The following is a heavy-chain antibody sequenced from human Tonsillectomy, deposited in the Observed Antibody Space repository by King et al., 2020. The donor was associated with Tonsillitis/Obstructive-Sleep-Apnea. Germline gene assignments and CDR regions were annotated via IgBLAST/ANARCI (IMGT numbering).Heavy chain of an antibody. Sequence: VQLVESGAEVKKPGESLKISCKGSGYRFISYWIGWVRQMPGKGLEWIAIIYPGDSDTRYSPSFQGQVTISADMSISTAYLQWSSLEASDTAMYYCVRLEYDNSNYEGDFDYWGRGTLVTVSS. CDR2: IYPGDSDT. D-gene: IGHD4-11*01. CDR1: GYRFISYW. J-gene: IGHJ4*02. CDR3: VRLEYDNSNYEGDFDY. V-gene: IGHV5-51*01.